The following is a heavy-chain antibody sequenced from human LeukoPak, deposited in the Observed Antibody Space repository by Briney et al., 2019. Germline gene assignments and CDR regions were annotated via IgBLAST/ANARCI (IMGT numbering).Heavy chain of an antibody. CDR3: ASYRVSHGMDV. Sequence: GGSLRLSCAASGFTFSTYWMAWVRQAPGKGLEWVANIKGDGSEKYHGDSVTGRFTISRDNAKNSLYLQMNSLRAEDTAIYYCASYRVSHGMDVWGQGTTVTVSS. V-gene: IGHV3-7*01. D-gene: IGHD1-26*01. J-gene: IGHJ6*02. CDR1: GFTFSTYW. CDR2: IKGDGSEK.